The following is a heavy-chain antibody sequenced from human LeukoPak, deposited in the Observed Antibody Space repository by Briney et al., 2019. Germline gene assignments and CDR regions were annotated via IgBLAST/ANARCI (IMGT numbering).Heavy chain of an antibody. J-gene: IGHJ6*02. CDR2: IKQDGSEK. D-gene: IGHD2-15*01. V-gene: IGHV3-7*01. CDR3: ARRSGYYYYGMDV. CDR1: GFTFSSYW. Sequence: GGSLRFSCTAPGFTFSSYWMSWVRQAPGKGLEWVANIKQDGSEKYYVDSVKGRFTISRDNAKNSLYLQMNSLRAEDTAVYYCARRSGYYYYGMDVWGQGTTVTVSS.